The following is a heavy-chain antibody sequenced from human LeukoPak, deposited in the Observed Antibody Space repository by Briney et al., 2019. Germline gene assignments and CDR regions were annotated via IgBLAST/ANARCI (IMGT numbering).Heavy chain of an antibody. CDR1: GGSISSSSYS. CDR3: ARHVLDCSGGSCYDNWFDP. J-gene: IGHJ5*02. Sequence: SETLSLTCTVSGGSISSSSYSWGWIRQPPGKGLEWIGSIYYSGSTYYNPSLKSRVTISVDTSKNQFSLKLSSVTAADTAVYYCARHVLDCSGGSCYDNWFDPWGQGTLVTVSS. D-gene: IGHD2-15*01. CDR2: IYYSGST. V-gene: IGHV4-39*01.